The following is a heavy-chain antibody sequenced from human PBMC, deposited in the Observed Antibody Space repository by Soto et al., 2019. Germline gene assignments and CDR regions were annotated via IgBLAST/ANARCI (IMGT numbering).Heavy chain of an antibody. J-gene: IGHJ4*02. V-gene: IGHV3-15*01. CDR3: TTRRGYSREIDY. CDR1: GFTFSNAW. D-gene: IGHD5-18*01. CDR2: IKSKTDGGTT. Sequence: EMQLVESGGGLVKPGGSLRLSCAASGFTFSNAWMSWVRQAPGKGLEWVGRIKSKTDGGTTDYAAPVKGSFTISRDDSKNTLYLQMNSLKTEDTAVYYCTTRRGYSREIDYWGQGTLVTVSS.